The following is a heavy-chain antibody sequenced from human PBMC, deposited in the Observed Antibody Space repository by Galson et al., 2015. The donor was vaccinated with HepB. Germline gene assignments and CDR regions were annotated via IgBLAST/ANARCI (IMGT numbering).Heavy chain of an antibody. D-gene: IGHD3-22*01. CDR1: GGSISDYY. Sequence: SETLSLTCSVSGGSISDYYWSWIRQPPGKGLEWIGFIYYSGSTNYNPSLKSRVTLSVDTSKNQFSLKLTSVTAADTAVYYCARHRYDSSEISYFDYWGQGTLVTVSS. V-gene: IGHV4-59*08. J-gene: IGHJ4*02. CDR3: ARHRYDSSEISYFDY. CDR2: IYYSGST.